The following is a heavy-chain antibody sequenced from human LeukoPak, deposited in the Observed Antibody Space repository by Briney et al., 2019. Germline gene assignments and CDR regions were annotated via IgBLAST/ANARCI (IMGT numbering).Heavy chain of an antibody. V-gene: IGHV1-18*01. Sequence: ASVKVSCKASGYTFTSYGISWVRQAPGQGLEWMGWISAYNGNTNYAQKLQGRVTMTTDTSTSTAYMELRSLRSDDTAVYYCASYPQYCSSTSCYYFDYWGQGTLVTVSS. J-gene: IGHJ4*02. CDR2: ISAYNGNT. D-gene: IGHD2-2*01. CDR1: GYTFTSYG. CDR3: ASYPQYCSSTSCYYFDY.